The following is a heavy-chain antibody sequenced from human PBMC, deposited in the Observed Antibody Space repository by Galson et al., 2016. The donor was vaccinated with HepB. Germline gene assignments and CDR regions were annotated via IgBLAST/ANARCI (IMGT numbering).Heavy chain of an antibody. CDR1: GYTFSTYG. Sequence: SVKVSCKASGYTFSTYGISWVRQAPGQGLEWMGWISAYNGNTNYAQNLQGRVTMTTDTSTSTAYMELRSLRSDDTAVYYCSVAHKWNDEFRRIWPGWFDPWGQGTLVTVSS. CDR3: SVAHKWNDEFRRIWPGWFDP. CDR2: ISAYNGNT. V-gene: IGHV1-18*01. J-gene: IGHJ5*02. D-gene: IGHD1-1*01.